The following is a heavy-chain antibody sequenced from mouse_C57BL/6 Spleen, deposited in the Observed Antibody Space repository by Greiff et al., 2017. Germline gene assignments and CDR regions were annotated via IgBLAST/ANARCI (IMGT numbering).Heavy chain of an antibody. J-gene: IGHJ2*01. V-gene: IGHV1-47*01. CDR1: GYTFTPYP. CDR2: FHPYNDDT. Sequence: VQLQQPGAELVKPGASVKMSCKASGYTFTPYPIEWMKQNHGKSLEWIGNFHPYNDDTKYNEKFKGKATLTVEKSSSTVYLELSRLTSDDSAVYYCARGYYDYDDGYYFDYWGQGTTLTVSS. CDR3: ARGYYDYDDGYYFDY. D-gene: IGHD2-4*01.